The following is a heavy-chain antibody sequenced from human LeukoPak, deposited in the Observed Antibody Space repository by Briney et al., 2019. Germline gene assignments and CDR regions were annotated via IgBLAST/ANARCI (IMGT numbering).Heavy chain of an antibody. CDR2: ITPVINTA. J-gene: IGHJ5*02. D-gene: IGHD3-10*01. CDR1: GGTFLSHT. CDR3: ARVNLRGSNYNWFDP. V-gene: IGHV1-69*08. Sequence: ASVKVSCKASGGTFLSHTFSWVRQAPGQGLEWMGKITPVINTANYAQTFQGRVSIYADKSTTTVYMNLSGLRPDDTAVYYCARVNLRGSNYNWFDPWGQGTRVTVSS.